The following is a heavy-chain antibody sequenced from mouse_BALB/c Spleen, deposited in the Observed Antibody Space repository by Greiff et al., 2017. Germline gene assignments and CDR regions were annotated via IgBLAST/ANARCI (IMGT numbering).Heavy chain of an antibody. V-gene: IGHV3-8*02. D-gene: IGHD2-3*01. Sequence: EVQLQESGPSLVKPSQTLSLTCSVTGDSITSGYWNWIRKFPGNKLEYMGYISYSGSTYYNPSLKSRISITRDTSKNQYYPQLNSVTTEDTATYYCAREGRLLRYFDVWGAGTTVTVSS. CDR1: GDSITSGY. J-gene: IGHJ1*01. CDR3: AREGRLLRYFDV. CDR2: ISYSGST.